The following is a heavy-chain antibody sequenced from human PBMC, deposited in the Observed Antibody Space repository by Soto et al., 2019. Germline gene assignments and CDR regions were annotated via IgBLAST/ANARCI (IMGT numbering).Heavy chain of an antibody. V-gene: IGHV1-2*02. CDR2: INPNTGGR. J-gene: IGHJ6*02. D-gene: IGHD4-17*01. CDR1: GYSLTDYY. Sequence: GPSVKVSCKASGYSLTDYYIHWVRQAPGQGLEWMGWINPNTGGRNYARKFQDRVTMTRDTSISTAYMELNRLIYDDAAIYYCTRTPGYGGFYGMDVWGQGTTVTVSS. CDR3: TRTPGYGGFYGMDV.